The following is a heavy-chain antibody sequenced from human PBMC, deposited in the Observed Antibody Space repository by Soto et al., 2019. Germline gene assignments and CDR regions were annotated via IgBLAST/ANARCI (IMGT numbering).Heavy chain of an antibody. CDR3: ARGGYDSSGYRPYDAFDI. CDR1: GDSISSGGYY. Sequence: SETLSLACTVSGDSISSGGYYWSWIRQHPGKGLEWIGYIYYSGSTYYNPSLKSRVTISVDTSKNQFSLKLSSVTAADTAVYYCARGGYDSSGYRPYDAFDIWGQGTMVTVSS. V-gene: IGHV4-31*03. J-gene: IGHJ3*02. D-gene: IGHD3-22*01. CDR2: IYYSGST.